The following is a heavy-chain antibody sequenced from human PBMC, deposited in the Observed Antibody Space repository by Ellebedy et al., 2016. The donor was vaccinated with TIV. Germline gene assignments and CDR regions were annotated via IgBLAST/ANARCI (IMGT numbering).Heavy chain of an antibody. CDR1: GFTFSTYA. V-gene: IGHV3-23*01. D-gene: IGHD3-22*01. CDR3: AKEVYYDTSGYWDHDAFDI. J-gene: IGHJ3*02. Sequence: PGGSLRLSCAASGFTFSTYAMSWVRQAPGTGMEWVSGMSSRGDIIYYEDSVKGRRTISRDNSKNTLSLQMNSLRVEDTAVYYCAKEVYYDTSGYWDHDAFDIWGQGTTVTVSS. CDR2: MSSRGDII.